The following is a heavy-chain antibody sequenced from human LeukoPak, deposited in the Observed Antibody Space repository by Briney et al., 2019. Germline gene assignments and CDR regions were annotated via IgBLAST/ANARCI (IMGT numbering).Heavy chain of an antibody. J-gene: IGHJ6*03. CDR1: GGSISSHY. CDR2: IYYSGST. CDR3: ARGAAFYGRYYYYYMDV. D-gene: IGHD4-17*01. Sequence: SETLSLTCTVSGGSISSHYWSWIRQPPGKGLEWIGYIYYSGSTNYNPYLKSRVTISVDTSKNQFSLKLSSVTAAGTAVYYCARGAAFYGRYYYYYMDVWGKGTTVTVSS. V-gene: IGHV4-59*11.